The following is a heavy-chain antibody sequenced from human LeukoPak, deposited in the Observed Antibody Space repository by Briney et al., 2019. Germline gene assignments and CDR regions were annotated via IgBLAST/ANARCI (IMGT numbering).Heavy chain of an antibody. CDR3: ARDPRGIVSPSWFDP. D-gene: IGHD3-22*01. CDR1: GGSISSSNW. Sequence: KTSETLSLTCAVSGGSISSSNWWSWVRQPPGKGLEWIGSIYHSGSTYYNPSLKSRVTISVDTSKNQFSLKLSSVTAADTAVYYCARDPRGIVSPSWFDPWGQGTLVTVSS. CDR2: IYHSGST. J-gene: IGHJ5*02. V-gene: IGHV4-4*02.